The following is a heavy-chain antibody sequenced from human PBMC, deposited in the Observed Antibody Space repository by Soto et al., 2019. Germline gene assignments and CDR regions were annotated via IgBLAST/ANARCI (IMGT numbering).Heavy chain of an antibody. CDR1: GYTFTSCY. J-gene: IGHJ4*02. CDR3: ARDGIVGALGY. V-gene: IGHV1-46*01. CDR2: INPSGGST. Sequence: ASVKVSCKASGYTFTSCYMHWVRQAPGQGLEWMGIINPSGGSTSYAQKFQGRVTMTRDTSTSTVYMELSSLRSEDTAVYYCARDGIVGALGYWGQGTLVTVSS. D-gene: IGHD1-26*01.